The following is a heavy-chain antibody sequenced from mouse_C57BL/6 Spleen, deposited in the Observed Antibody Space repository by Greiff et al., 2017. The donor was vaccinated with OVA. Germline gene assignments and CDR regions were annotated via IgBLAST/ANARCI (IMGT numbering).Heavy chain of an antibody. CDR1: GYAFSSSW. Sequence: VKLMESGPELVKPGASVKISCKASGYAFSSSWMNWVKQRPGKGLEWIGRIYPGDGDTNYNEKFKGKATLTADKSSSTAYMQLSSLTSEDSAVYFCTREGDGYYVDYWGQGTTLTVSS. D-gene: IGHD2-13*01. V-gene: IGHV1-82*01. CDR2: IYPGDGDT. J-gene: IGHJ2*01. CDR3: TREGDGYYVDY.